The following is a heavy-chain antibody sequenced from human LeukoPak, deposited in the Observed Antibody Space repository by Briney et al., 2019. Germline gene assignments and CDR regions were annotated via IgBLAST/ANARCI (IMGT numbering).Heavy chain of an antibody. CDR2: IKSKTDGGTT. V-gene: IGHV3-15*01. CDR3: TTESLLGTTGYCSGGSCYLLVRPDY. J-gene: IGHJ4*02. Sequence: GGSLRLSCAASGFTFRNAWMRWGPQAPGKGLEWVGRIKSKTDGGTTDYAAPVKGRFTISRDDSKNTLYLQMNSLKTEDTAVYYCTTESLLGTTGYCSGGSCYLLVRPDYWGQGTLVTVSS. D-gene: IGHD2-15*01. CDR1: GFTFRNAW.